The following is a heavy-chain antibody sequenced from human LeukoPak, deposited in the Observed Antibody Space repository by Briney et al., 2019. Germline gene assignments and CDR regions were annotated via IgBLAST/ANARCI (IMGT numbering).Heavy chain of an antibody. CDR3: ARXXAQLYYYDSSXYVXGAFDI. J-gene: IGHJ3*02. CDR2: IXXXXXXI. V-gene: IGHV3-48*04. D-gene: IGHD3-22*01. Sequence: GGSLRLSCAASGFTFSSYSMNWVRQAPGKGLEWVSXIXXXXXXIYYADSVKGRFTISRDNAKNSLYLQMNSLRAEDTAAYYXARXXAQLYYYDSSXYVXGAFDIWGQGTMVTVSS. CDR1: GFTFSSYS.